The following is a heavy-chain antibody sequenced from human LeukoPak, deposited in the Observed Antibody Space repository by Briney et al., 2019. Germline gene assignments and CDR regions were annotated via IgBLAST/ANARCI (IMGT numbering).Heavy chain of an antibody. Sequence: PSETLSLTCTVSGGSISSYYWSWIRQPAGKGLEWIGRIYTSGSTNYNPSLKSRVTMSVDTSKNQFSLKLSSVTAADTAVYYCARDTYYYDSSGYRRLDYWGQGTLVTVSS. CDR2: IYTSGST. CDR3: ARDTYYYDSSGYRRLDY. V-gene: IGHV4-4*07. D-gene: IGHD3-22*01. CDR1: GGSISSYY. J-gene: IGHJ4*02.